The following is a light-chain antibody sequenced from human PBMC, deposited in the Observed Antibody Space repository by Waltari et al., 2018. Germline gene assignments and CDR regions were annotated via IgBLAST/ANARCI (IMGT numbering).Light chain of an antibody. Sequence: EIVLTQFPATLSLSPGERATLSCRASQSVSSFLAWYQQKPGQAPRLLIYDASNRATGVPSRFSGSGSETDFTLTISSLEPEDFAVYYCQHRSNWPLTFGGGTKVEIK. CDR2: DAS. CDR1: QSVSSF. V-gene: IGKV3-11*01. J-gene: IGKJ4*01. CDR3: QHRSNWPLT.